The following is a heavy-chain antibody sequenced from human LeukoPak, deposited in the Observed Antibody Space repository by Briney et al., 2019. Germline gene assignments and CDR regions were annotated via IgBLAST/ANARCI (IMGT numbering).Heavy chain of an antibody. V-gene: IGHV4-59*01. CDR1: GGSISSYY. D-gene: IGHD2-15*01. CDR2: IYYSGST. Sequence: SETLSLTCTVSGGSISSYYWSWIRHPPGKGLEWIGYIYYSGSTNYNPSLKSRVTISVDTSKNQFSLKLSSVTAADTAVYYCARAALPRIPDYWGQGTLVTVSS. J-gene: IGHJ4*02. CDR3: ARAALPRIPDY.